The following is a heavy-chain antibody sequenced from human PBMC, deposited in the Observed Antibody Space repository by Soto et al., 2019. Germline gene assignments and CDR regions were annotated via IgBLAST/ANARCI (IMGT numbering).Heavy chain of an antibody. V-gene: IGHV1-2*02. CDR1: GYTFTGHY. CDR3: ATYYSNGYYYYYGMDV. Sequence: ASVKVSCKASGYTFTGHYMHWVRQAPGQGLEWMGWINPNSGGTNYAQKFQGRVTMTRDTSISTAYMELSRLRSDDTAVYYCATYYSNGYYYYYGMDVWGQGTTVTVSS. J-gene: IGHJ6*02. CDR2: INPNSGGT. D-gene: IGHD4-4*01.